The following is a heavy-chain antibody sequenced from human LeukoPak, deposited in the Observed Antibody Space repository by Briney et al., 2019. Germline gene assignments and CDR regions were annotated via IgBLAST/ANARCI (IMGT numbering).Heavy chain of an antibody. D-gene: IGHD5-24*01. CDR2: IYYSGST. V-gene: IGHV4-59*01. CDR1: GGSISSYY. Sequence: PSETLSLTCTVSGGSISSYYWSWIRQPPGKGLEWIGYIYYSGSTNYNPSLKSRVTISVDMSKNQFSLKLSSVTAADTAVYYCARGDGYTRRYYFDYWGQGTLVTVSS. J-gene: IGHJ4*02. CDR3: ARGDGYTRRYYFDY.